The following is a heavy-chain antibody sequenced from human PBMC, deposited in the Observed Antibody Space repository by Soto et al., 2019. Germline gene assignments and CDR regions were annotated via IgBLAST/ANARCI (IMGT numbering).Heavy chain of an antibody. CDR2: IRSKANSYAT. Sequence: EVQLVESGGGLVQPGGSLKLSCAASGFTFSGSAMHWVRQASGKGLEWVGRIRSKANSYATAYAASVKGRFTISRDDSKNRWYLQMNSPKTEDTAVYYCTRLGALAAAGRGWGQGTLVTVSS. CDR3: TRLGALAAAGRG. CDR1: GFTFSGSA. D-gene: IGHD6-13*01. J-gene: IGHJ4*02. V-gene: IGHV3-73*02.